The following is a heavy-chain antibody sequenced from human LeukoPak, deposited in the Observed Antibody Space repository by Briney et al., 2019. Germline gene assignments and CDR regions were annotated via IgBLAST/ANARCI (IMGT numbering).Heavy chain of an antibody. Sequence: GGSLRLSCAASGSTSITYAMTWVRQAPGKGLEWVSTINNRGDVTFHADSVKGRFTISRDNSKNTLYLQMNSLRPEDTAVYYCASIGSGPASQIFYYYYAIDVWGQGTTVTVSS. J-gene: IGHJ6*02. CDR2: INNRGDVT. CDR3: ASIGSGPASQIFYYYYAIDV. D-gene: IGHD3-10*01. CDR1: GSTSITYA. V-gene: IGHV3-23*01.